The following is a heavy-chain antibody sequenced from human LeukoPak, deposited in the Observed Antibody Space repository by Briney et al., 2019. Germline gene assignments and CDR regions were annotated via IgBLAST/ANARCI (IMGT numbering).Heavy chain of an antibody. CDR2: IYYSGST. D-gene: IGHD1-14*01. CDR3: ARHYNRGSFDY. CDR1: GGSISSYY. J-gene: IGHJ4*02. Sequence: SETLSLTCTVSGGSISSYYWSWIRQPPGKGLEWIGSIYYSGSTYYNPSLKSRVTISVDTSKNQFSLKLSSVTAADTAVYYCARHYNRGSFDYWGQGTLVTVSS. V-gene: IGHV4-39*01.